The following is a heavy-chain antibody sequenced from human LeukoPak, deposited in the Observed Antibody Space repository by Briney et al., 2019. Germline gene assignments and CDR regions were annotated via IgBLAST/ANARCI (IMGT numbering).Heavy chain of an antibody. V-gene: IGHV4-4*07. CDR3: ARDGDIVVVPAAISGMYYYYGMDV. D-gene: IGHD2-2*02. CDR2: IHTSGST. J-gene: IGHJ6*02. Sequence: SETLSLTCTVSGGSISSYYWSWIRQPAGKGLEWIGRIHTSGSTNYNPSLKSRVTMSVDTSKNQFSLKLSSVTAADTAVYYCARDGDIVVVPAAISGMYYYYGMDVWGQGTTVTVSS. CDR1: GGSISSYY.